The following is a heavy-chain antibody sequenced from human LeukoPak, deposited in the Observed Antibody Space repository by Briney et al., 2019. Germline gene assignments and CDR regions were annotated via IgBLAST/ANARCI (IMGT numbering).Heavy chain of an antibody. CDR3: ARHGQSSGWNNNFDY. J-gene: IGHJ4*02. V-gene: IGHV5-51*01. CDR2: IYPGDSDA. CDR1: GFSFSSYW. Sequence: GESLKISCKGSGFSFSSYWIAWVRQMPGKGLEWMGIIYPGDSDATYSPSFQGQVTISADKSISTAYLQWSSLKAPDTAMYYCARHGQSSGWNNNFDYWGQGTLVTVSS. D-gene: IGHD6-19*01.